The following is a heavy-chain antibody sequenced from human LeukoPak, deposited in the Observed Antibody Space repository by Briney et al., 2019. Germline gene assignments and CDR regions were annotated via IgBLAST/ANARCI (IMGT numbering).Heavy chain of an antibody. CDR1: GGSFSGYY. V-gene: IGHV4-34*01. Sequence: SETLSLTCAVYGGSFSGYYWSWIRQPPGKGLEWIGEINHSGSTNYNPSLKSRVTISVDTSKNQFSLKLGSVTAADTAVYYCARRLLRITIFGVADRWFDPWGQGTLVTVSS. D-gene: IGHD3-3*01. CDR2: INHSGST. J-gene: IGHJ5*02. CDR3: ARRLLRITIFGVADRWFDP.